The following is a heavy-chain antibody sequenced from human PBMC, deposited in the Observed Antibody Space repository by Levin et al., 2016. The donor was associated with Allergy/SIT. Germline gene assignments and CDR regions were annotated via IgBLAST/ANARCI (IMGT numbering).Heavy chain of an antibody. D-gene: IGHD1-26*01. CDR1: GFTFSNYG. V-gene: IGHV3-23*01. Sequence: GGSLRLSCAGSGFTFSNYGMVWFRQAPGKGLEWVSEISASGDFRNYADSVNGRFTVSRDNSKNTMYLQMNNVRGDDTAVYYCAKGEPLLLRAGDSPNQFGMDAWGPGTTVTVSS. J-gene: IGHJ6*02. CDR2: ISASGDFR. CDR3: AKGEPLLLRAGDSPNQFGMDA.